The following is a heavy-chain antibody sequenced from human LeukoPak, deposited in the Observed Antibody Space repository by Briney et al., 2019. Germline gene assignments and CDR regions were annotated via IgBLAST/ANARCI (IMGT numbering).Heavy chain of an antibody. D-gene: IGHD5-18*01. Sequence: SSETLSLTCTVSGGSISSSSYYWGWIRQPPGQGLEWIGSIYYSGSTYYNPSLKSRVTISVDTSKNQFSLKLSSVTAADTAVYYCASRKRGYSYGTIDYWGQGTLVTVSS. CDR3: ASRKRGYSYGTIDY. J-gene: IGHJ4*02. CDR2: IYYSGST. V-gene: IGHV4-39*01. CDR1: GGSISSSSYY.